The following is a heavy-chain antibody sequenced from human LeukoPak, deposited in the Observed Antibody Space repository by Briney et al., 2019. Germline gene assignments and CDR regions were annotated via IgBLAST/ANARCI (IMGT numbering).Heavy chain of an antibody. V-gene: IGHV1-2*02. J-gene: IGHJ4*02. CDR1: GYTFTGYY. Sequence: VASVKVSCKASGYTFTGYYTHWVRQAPGQGLEWMGWINPNSGDTNYAQKFPGRVIMTRDTSISTAYMELSRLRSDDTAVYYCASRGSHTTVLDYWGQGTLVTVSS. D-gene: IGHD3-10*01. CDR2: INPNSGDT. CDR3: ASRGSHTTVLDY.